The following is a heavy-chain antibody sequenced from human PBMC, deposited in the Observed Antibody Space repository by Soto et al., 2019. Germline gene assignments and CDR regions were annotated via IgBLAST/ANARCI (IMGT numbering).Heavy chain of an antibody. CDR3: AKGGKIRFLEWLPHTKYYGMDV. CDR2: IKQDGSEK. V-gene: IGHV3-7*01. J-gene: IGHJ6*02. D-gene: IGHD3-3*01. CDR1: GFTFSSYW. Sequence: GGSLRLSCAASGFTFSSYWMSWVRQAPGKGLEWVANIKQDGSEKYYADSVKGRFTISRDNSKNTLYLQMNSLRAEDTAVYYCAKGGKIRFLEWLPHTKYYGMDVWGQGTTVTVSS.